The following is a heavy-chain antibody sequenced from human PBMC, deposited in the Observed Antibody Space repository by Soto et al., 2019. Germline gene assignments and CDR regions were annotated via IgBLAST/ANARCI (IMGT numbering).Heavy chain of an antibody. J-gene: IGHJ4*02. D-gene: IGHD5-18*01. Sequence: SVKVSCKASGGTFSSFVISWVRQAPGQGPEWMGGIIPSFNRPNYAQKFQGRVTITADESTTTSYMELSSLRSGDTAVYYCATSKVGYSFGSPFDFWGQGTLVTVSS. V-gene: IGHV1-69*13. CDR3: ATSKVGYSFGSPFDF. CDR1: GGTFSSFV. CDR2: IIPSFNRP.